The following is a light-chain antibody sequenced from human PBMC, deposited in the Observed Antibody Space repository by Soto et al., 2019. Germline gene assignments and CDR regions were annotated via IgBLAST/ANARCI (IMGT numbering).Light chain of an antibody. Sequence: EIVLTQSPGTLSLSPGERATLSCRASQSVSSNYLAWYQQKPGQAPRPLIYGASSRATGIPDRFSGSGAGTDFTLTISRLESEDFAVYYFQQHGSSPWTFGQGTKVEIK. CDR2: GAS. V-gene: IGKV3-20*01. J-gene: IGKJ1*01. CDR1: QSVSSNY. CDR3: QQHGSSPWT.